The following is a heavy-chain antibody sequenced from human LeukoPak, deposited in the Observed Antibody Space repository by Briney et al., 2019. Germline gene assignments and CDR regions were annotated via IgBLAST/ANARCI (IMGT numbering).Heavy chain of an antibody. CDR3: TTDENSSGYYPDY. Sequence: GGSLRLSCTASGFIFSHYGMHWVRQAPGKGLEWVGRIKSKTDGGTTDYAAPVKGRFTISRDDSKNTLYLQMNSLKTEDTAVYYCTTDENSSGYYPDYWGQGTLVTVSS. D-gene: IGHD3-22*01. CDR1: GFIFSHYG. V-gene: IGHV3-15*07. J-gene: IGHJ4*02. CDR2: IKSKTDGGTT.